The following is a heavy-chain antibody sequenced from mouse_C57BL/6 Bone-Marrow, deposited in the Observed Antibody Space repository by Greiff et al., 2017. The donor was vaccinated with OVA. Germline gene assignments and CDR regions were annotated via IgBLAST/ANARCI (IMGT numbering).Heavy chain of an antibody. Sequence: QVQLQQPGAELVMPGASVKLSCKASGYNFTSYWMHWVKQRPGQGLEWIGEIDPSDSYTNYNQKFKGKSTLTVDKSSSTAYMQLSSLTSEDSAVYYCARSPQFAYWGQGTLVTVSA. V-gene: IGHV1-69*01. CDR1: GYNFTSYW. CDR3: ARSPQFAY. CDR2: IDPSDSYT. J-gene: IGHJ3*01.